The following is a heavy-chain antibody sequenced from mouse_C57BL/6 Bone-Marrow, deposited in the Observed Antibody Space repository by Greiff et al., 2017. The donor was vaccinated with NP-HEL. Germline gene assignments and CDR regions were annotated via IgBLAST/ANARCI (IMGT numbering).Heavy chain of an antibody. CDR2: IYPGDGDT. V-gene: IGHV1-82*01. J-gene: IGHJ1*03. Sequence: QVQLQQSGPELVKPGASVKISCKASGYAFSSSWMNWVKQRPGKGLEWIGRIYPGDGDTNYNGKFKGKATLTADKSSSTADMQLSSLTSEDSAVYCCASLIYYYGSSYWYFEVWGTGTTVTVSS. D-gene: IGHD1-1*01. CDR1: GYAFSSSW. CDR3: ASLIYYYGSSYWYFEV.